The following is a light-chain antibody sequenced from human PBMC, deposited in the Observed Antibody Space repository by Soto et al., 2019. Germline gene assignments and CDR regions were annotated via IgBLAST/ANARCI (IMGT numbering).Light chain of an antibody. CDR3: QQYAGSPRT. CDR2: GAS. V-gene: IGKV3-20*01. J-gene: IGKJ1*01. CDR1: QSVSNNY. Sequence: EIVSTQSPGTLSLSPGERATLSCRASQSVSNNYLAWYQQKPGQAPRLLIYGASSRATGIPDRVSGSGSGTDFTLTISGLEPEDFAVYFCQQYAGSPRTFGQGTKVEIK.